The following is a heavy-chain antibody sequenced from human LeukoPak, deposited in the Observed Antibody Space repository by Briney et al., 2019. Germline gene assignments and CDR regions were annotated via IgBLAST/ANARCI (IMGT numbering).Heavy chain of an antibody. Sequence: SETLSLTCTVSGGSITSSGYYWGWIRQSPVEGLEWIGSIYHSGTSYYNPSLKSRVTISVDTSKNKFSLNMSSVTAADTAVYYCARGGGSYPVEYFQHWGQGTLVTVSS. D-gene: IGHD1-26*01. V-gene: IGHV4-39*07. CDR1: GGSITSSGYY. J-gene: IGHJ1*01. CDR3: ARGGGSYPVEYFQH. CDR2: IYHSGTS.